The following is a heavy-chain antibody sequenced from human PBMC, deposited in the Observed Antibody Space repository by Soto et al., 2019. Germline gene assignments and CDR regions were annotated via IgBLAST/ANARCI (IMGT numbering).Heavy chain of an antibody. CDR2: IYPGDSDT. CDR1: GYSFTSYW. V-gene: IGHV5-51*01. Sequence: GESLKISCKGSGYSFTSYWIGWVRQMPGKGLEWMGIIYPGDSDTRYSPSFQGQVTISADKSISTAHLQWSRLKASDTAMYYCARGFWSAEIGGWFDPWGQGTLVTVSS. J-gene: IGHJ5*02. CDR3: ARGFWSAEIGGWFDP. D-gene: IGHD3-3*01.